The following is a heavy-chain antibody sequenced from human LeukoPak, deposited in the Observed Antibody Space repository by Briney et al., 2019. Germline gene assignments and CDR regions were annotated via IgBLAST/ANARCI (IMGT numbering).Heavy chain of an antibody. CDR3: ARDPGAYDFWSGPNWFDP. CDR1: AFSLNAYN. CDR2: ISYTGTYI. D-gene: IGHD3-3*01. Sequence: GGSLRLSCAASAFSLNAYNMNWVRQAPGKGLEWVSSISYTGTYIYYADSVKGRFTISRDNAQNSLYLQMNSLRSEDTAVYYCARDPGAYDFWSGPNWFDPWGQGTLVTVSS. J-gene: IGHJ5*02. V-gene: IGHV3-21*04.